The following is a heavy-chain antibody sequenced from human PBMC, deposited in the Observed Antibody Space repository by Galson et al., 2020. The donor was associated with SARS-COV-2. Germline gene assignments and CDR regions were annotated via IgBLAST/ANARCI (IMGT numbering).Heavy chain of an antibody. J-gene: IGHJ4*02. D-gene: IGHD3-10*01. V-gene: IGHV2-5*02. CDR1: GLSLRTSGVG. CDR3: ARQLSWFGELDY. Sequence: KMSGPTLVKPTQTLTLTCTFSGLSLRTSGVGVGWIRQPPGTALEWLAVLYWDDDKRYSPSLKSRLIITKDTSKNQVVLTMTNMDPVDTATYYCARQLSWFGELDYWGQGTLVTGSS. CDR2: LYWDDDK.